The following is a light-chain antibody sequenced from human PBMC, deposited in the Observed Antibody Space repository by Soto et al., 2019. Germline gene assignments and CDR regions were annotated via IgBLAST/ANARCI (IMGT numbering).Light chain of an antibody. V-gene: IGLV1-44*01. CDR1: SSNIGSNT. Sequence: QSVLTQPPSASGTPGQGVTISCSGSSSNIGSNTVNWYQQLPGTAPKLLIYSNNQRPSGVPDRFSGSKSGTSASLAISGLQSEDEADYICAAWDDSRNGYVFGTGTKVTVL. J-gene: IGLJ1*01. CDR2: SNN. CDR3: AAWDDSRNGYV.